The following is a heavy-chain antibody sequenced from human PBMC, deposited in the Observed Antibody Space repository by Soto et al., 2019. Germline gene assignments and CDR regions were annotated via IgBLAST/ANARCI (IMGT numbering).Heavy chain of an antibody. CDR3: AKDLGLATYYYYGMDV. D-gene: IGHD5-12*01. J-gene: IGHJ6*02. V-gene: IGHV3-23*01. CDR2: ISGSGGST. CDR1: GLTFSSNV. Sequence: GGSLSRSCAASGLTFSSNVMSWVRQAQGKGLEWVSAISGSGGSTYYADSVKGRFTISRDNSKNTLYLQMNSLRAEDTAVYYCAKDLGLATYYYYGMDVWGQGTTVTVSS.